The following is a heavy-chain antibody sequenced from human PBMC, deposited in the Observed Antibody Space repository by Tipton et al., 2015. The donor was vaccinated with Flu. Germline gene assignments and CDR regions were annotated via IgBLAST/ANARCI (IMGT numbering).Heavy chain of an antibody. CDR3: AGDTIFGVAH. J-gene: IGHJ4*02. D-gene: IGHD3-3*01. Sequence: LRLSCTVSGGSISSSSYYWGWIRQPPGKGLEWIGSIYYSGSTYYNPSLKCRVTISVDTSKNQFSLKLSSVTAADTAVYYCAGDTIFGVAHWGQGTLVTVSS. V-gene: IGHV4-39*07. CDR1: GGSISSSSYY. CDR2: IYYSGST.